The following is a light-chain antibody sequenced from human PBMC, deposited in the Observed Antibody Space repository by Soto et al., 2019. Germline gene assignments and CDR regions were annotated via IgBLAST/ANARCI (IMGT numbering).Light chain of an antibody. Sequence: IQMTQSPSTLSVSVPYRVTITCVASQTISSLLAWYQQKPGKAPKLLIYKASTLKSGVPSRFSGSGSGTEFTLTISSLQPDDFATYYCQQYNSYSGTFGQGTRVDI. CDR1: QTISSL. CDR3: QQYNSYSGT. V-gene: IGKV1-5*03. J-gene: IGKJ1*01. CDR2: KAS.